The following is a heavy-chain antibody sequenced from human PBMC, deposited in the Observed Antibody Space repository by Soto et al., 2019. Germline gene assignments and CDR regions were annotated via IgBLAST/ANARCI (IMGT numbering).Heavy chain of an antibody. D-gene: IGHD5-12*01. CDR2: MKPDGSEK. CDR1: GFIFNNYW. Sequence: EVQLVESGGGLVQPGGSLRLSCAASGFIFNNYWMSWVRQAPGKGREWVANMKPDGSEKNYVVSVKGRFTISRDNAKSSLDLQMNSLTAEDTAVYYCASVAIWGQGTLVTVSS. J-gene: IGHJ4*02. V-gene: IGHV3-7*01. CDR3: ASVAI.